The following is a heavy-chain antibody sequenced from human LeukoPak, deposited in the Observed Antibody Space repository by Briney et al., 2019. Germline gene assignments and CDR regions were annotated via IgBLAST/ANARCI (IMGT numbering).Heavy chain of an antibody. V-gene: IGHV4-39*07. Sequence: SETLSLTCNVSGDSIGSSSYYWGWIRQTPEEGLEGIGSIFYSGSTYYTPSLKSRVTMSLDTSKNQFSLRLTSVTAADTAVYYCARQVAIVEPTDPNWFDSWGQGTLVTVSS. D-gene: IGHD1-26*01. J-gene: IGHJ5*01. CDR2: IFYSGST. CDR1: GDSIGSSSYY. CDR3: ARQVAIVEPTDPNWFDS.